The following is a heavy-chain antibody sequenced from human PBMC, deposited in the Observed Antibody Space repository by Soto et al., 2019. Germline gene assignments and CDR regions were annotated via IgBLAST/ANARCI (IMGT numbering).Heavy chain of an antibody. CDR1: GFTFSNYG. J-gene: IGHJ4*02. CDR3: AKGGAIPGNIDY. V-gene: IGHV3-30*18. D-gene: IGHD1-26*01. Sequence: QVQLVESGGGVVQPGRTLRLSCAASGFTFSNYGMHWVRQAPGKGLEWVAVISYDASNKYYADSVKGRFTISRDNSKSMLYLQMNSLRPEDRAVYFCAKGGAIPGNIDYWGQGSLVAVSS. CDR2: ISYDASNK.